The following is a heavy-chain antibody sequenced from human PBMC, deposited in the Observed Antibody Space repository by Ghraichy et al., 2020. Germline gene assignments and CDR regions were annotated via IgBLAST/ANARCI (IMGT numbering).Heavy chain of an antibody. CDR2: ISYSGST. CDR1: GGSVSSGSYS. D-gene: IGHD2-2*01. V-gene: IGHV4-61*01. Sequence: SETLSLTCTVSGGSVSSGSYSWSWIRQPPGKGLEWIGYISYSGSTNYNPSLKSRVTISVDTSKNQFSLKLSSVTAADTAVYYCARDRVPAAMGRGYYFDYWGQGTLVTVSS. CDR3: ARDRVPAAMGRGYYFDY. J-gene: IGHJ4*02.